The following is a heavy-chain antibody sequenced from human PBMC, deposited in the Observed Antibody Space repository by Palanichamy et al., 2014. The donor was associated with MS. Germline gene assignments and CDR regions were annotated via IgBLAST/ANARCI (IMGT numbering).Heavy chain of an antibody. J-gene: IGHJ4*02. CDR3: ARAPRDPYYFDY. CDR1: GGSFSGYY. CDR2: INHSGST. Sequence: LKPSETLSLTCAVYGGSFSGYYRSWIRQPPGKGLEWIGEINHSGSTNYNPSLKSRVTISVDTSKNQFSLKLSSVTAADTAVYYCARAPRDPYYFDYWGQGTLVTVSS. V-gene: IGHV4-34*01.